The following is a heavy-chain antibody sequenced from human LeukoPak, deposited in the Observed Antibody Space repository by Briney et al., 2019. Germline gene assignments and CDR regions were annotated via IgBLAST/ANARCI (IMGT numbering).Heavy chain of an antibody. CDR2: ISWNSGSI. J-gene: IGHJ6*03. Sequence: GGSLRLSCAASGFTFDDYAMHWVRQAPGKGLEWVSGISWNSGSIGYADSVKGRFTISRDNAKNSLYLQMNSLRAEDTALYYCAKDGGGYYPYYYYYMDVWGKGTTVTISS. CDR3: AKDGGGYYPYYYYYMDV. V-gene: IGHV3-9*01. CDR1: GFTFDDYA. D-gene: IGHD3-22*01.